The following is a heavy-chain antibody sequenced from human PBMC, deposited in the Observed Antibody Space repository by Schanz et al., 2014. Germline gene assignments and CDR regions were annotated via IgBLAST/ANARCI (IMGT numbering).Heavy chain of an antibody. CDR2: ISHNTFYT. CDR3: ATETKKFFDY. D-gene: IGHD1-1*01. CDR1: GFTFTDYY. J-gene: IGHJ4*02. Sequence: QVQLVESGGGLVKPGGSLRLSCAASGFTFTDYYISWIRQAPGMGLEWVSYISHNTFYTDYADSVKGRFTISRDNDRSSLFLQMDSLRTEDTALYYCATETKKFFDYWGQGTLVTVSS. V-gene: IGHV3-11*05.